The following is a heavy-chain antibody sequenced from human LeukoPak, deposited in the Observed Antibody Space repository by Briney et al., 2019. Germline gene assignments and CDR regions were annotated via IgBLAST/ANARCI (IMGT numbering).Heavy chain of an antibody. CDR3: ARHIAVAGTFDY. D-gene: IGHD6-19*01. J-gene: IGHJ4*02. Sequence: ETLSLTCAVYGGSFSGYYWSWIRQPPGKGLEWVANIKQDGSEKYYVDSVKGRFTISRDNAKNSLYLQMNSLRAEDTAVYYCARHIAVAGTFDYWGQGTLVTVSS. CDR2: IKQDGSEK. V-gene: IGHV3-7*01. CDR1: GGSFSGYY.